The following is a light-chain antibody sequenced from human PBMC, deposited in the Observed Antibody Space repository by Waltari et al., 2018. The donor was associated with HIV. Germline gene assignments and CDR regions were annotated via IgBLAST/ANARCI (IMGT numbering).Light chain of an antibody. CDR3: AAWTDIMSGWL. CDR2: RWD. CDR1: TSNIARDS. J-gene: IGLJ3*02. Sequence: TQSPSASGAPGQRVTLTCSAVTSNIARDSIYWYQQVPGTAPKLLIFRWDQRPSGVPDRFSGSKSGASSSLAISGLQSDDEADYYCAAWTDIMSGWLFGGGTKLTVL. V-gene: IGLV1-47*01.